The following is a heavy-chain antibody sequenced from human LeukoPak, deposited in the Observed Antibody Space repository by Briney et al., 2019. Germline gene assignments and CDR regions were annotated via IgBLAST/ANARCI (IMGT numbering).Heavy chain of an antibody. J-gene: IGHJ4*02. CDR1: GGSISSYY. CDR3: ARAPTREGGGALFDY. D-gene: IGHD3-16*01. Sequence: SETLCLTCTVSGGSISSYYWSWIRQPAGKGLEWIGRIYSSGSTNYNPSLKSRVTMSVDTSKNQFSLNLSSVTAADTAVYYCARAPTREGGGALFDYWGQGTLVTVSS. V-gene: IGHV4-4*07. CDR2: IYSSGST.